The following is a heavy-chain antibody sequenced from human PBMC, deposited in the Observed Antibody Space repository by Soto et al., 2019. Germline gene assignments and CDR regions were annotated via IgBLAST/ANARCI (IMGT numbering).Heavy chain of an antibody. CDR2: INAYKGNT. CDR3: AMVDVYVTPSPQDV. V-gene: IGHV1-18*01. Sequence: GASVKVSCKASGYRFTIYGIGCVRRAPGQGLEWMGWINAYKGNTNYAQNLQGRVTLTTDTSTSTAYMELRSLRSNDTAVYYCAMVDVYVTPSPQDVWGQGTTVTVSS. D-gene: IGHD3-16*01. CDR1: GYRFTIYG. J-gene: IGHJ6*02.